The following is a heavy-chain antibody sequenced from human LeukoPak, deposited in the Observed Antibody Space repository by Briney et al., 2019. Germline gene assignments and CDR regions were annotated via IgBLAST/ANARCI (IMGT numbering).Heavy chain of an antibody. Sequence: EASVKASCKASGGTFSSYAISWVRQAPGQGLEWMGGIIPIFGTANYAQKFQGRVTITADESTSTAYMELSSLRSEDTAVYYCARGSLSGSTMVRGVIPDAFDIWGQGTMVTVSS. D-gene: IGHD3-10*01. J-gene: IGHJ3*02. CDR1: GGTFSSYA. CDR3: ARGSLSGSTMVRGVIPDAFDI. V-gene: IGHV1-69*13. CDR2: IIPIFGTA.